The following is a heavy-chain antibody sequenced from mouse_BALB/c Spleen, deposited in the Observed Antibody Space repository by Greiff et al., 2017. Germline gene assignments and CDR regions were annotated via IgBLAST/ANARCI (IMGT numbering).Heavy chain of an antibody. CDR2: INPSNGGT. Sequence: VQLVESGAELVKPGASVKLSCKASGYTFTSYYMYWVKQRPGQGLEWIGEINPSNGGTNFNEKFKSKATLTVDKSSSTAYMQLSSLTSEDSAVYYCTRSYYGSSDYWGQGTTLTVSS. V-gene: IGHV1S81*02. CDR1: GYTFTSYY. CDR3: TRSYYGSSDY. J-gene: IGHJ2*01. D-gene: IGHD1-1*01.